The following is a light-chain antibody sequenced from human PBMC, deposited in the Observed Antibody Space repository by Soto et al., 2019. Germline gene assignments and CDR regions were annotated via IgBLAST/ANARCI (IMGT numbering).Light chain of an antibody. V-gene: IGLV1-51*01. CDR3: TSWDSSLSVVM. Sequence: QSVLTQPPSVSAAPGQKVTISCSGTSSSIGNNYVSWYQQFPGTAPKLLIYDHNKRHSGIPDRLSGSKSGTSATLGITGLQTGDEADYYCTSWDSSLSVVMFGGGTKLTVL. CDR2: DHN. J-gene: IGLJ3*02. CDR1: SSSIGNNY.